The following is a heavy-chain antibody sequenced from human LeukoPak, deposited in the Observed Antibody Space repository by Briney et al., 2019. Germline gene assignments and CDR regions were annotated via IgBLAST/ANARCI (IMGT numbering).Heavy chain of an antibody. CDR1: GGTFSSYA. D-gene: IGHD6-13*01. Sequence: SVNVSCKASGGTFSSYAISWVRQAPGQGLEWVGGIIPIFGTANYAQKFQGRVTITADESTSTAYMELSSLRSEDTAVYYCARESSSAHYFDYWGQGTLVTVSS. J-gene: IGHJ4*02. CDR2: IIPIFGTA. V-gene: IGHV1-69*01. CDR3: ARESSSAHYFDY.